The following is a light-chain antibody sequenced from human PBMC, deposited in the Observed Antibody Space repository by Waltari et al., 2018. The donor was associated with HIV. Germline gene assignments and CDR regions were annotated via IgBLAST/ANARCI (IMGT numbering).Light chain of an antibody. V-gene: IGKV3-20*01. CDR1: HSLATNY. Sequence: DIILTQSPGTLSLSPGERAYLSGSASHSLATNYLAWYQHKRGQAPRLLVYGPSNRATVIPDRFSGSGSGTDFVLTISILEAEDFAIYYCQQYGSSPRVTFGGGTKVDIK. J-gene: IGKJ4*01. CDR2: GPS. CDR3: QQYGSSPRVT.